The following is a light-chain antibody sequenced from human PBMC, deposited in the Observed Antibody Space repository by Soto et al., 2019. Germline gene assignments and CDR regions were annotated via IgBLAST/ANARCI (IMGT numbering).Light chain of an antibody. CDR1: QSVNSN. CDR2: DAS. V-gene: IGKV3-15*01. Sequence: EIVMTQSPATLSVSPGERATLSCRASQSVNSNLAWYRQKPGQAPTLLISDASTRATGVPARFSGSGSGTACTLTISSLPSEDSGIYDGQQDNFWPPLTFGGGTKVEIK. CDR3: QQDNFWPPLT. J-gene: IGKJ4*01.